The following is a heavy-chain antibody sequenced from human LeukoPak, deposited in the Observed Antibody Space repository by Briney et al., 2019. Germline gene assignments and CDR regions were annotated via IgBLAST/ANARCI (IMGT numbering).Heavy chain of an antibody. CDR1: GRSISSGGYA. CDR3: AREGTSGVSGRGMDV. V-gene: IGHV4-30-2*01. J-gene: IGHJ6*02. CDR2: IHPSGST. D-gene: IGHD1-14*01. Sequence: SQSLSLTCAVSGRSISSGGYAWVWIRQPPVKGLEWAGYIHPSGSTSYTPSLKSRVTISVDRSKNQLSLKLSSVTAADTAVYYCAREGTSGVSGRGMDVWGQGPTVTVSS.